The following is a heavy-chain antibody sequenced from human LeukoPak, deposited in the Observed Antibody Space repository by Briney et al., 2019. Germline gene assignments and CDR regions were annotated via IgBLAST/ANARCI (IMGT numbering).Heavy chain of an antibody. CDR3: ARGTWDY. V-gene: IGHV3-30*03. Sequence: SGGSLRLSCAASGFTFSNYGMHWVRQAPGKGLEWVALILYDGSNKYYTDSVKGRFTISRDNAKNTLYLQMNSLRAEDTAVYYCARGTWDYWGQGTLVTVSS. J-gene: IGHJ4*02. CDR2: ILYDGSNK. CDR1: GFTFSNYG.